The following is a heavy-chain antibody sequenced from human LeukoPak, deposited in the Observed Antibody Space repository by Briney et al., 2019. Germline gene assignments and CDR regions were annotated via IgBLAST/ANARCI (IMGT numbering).Heavy chain of an antibody. CDR2: ITGSSSTI. D-gene: IGHD2-2*01. Sequence: GGSLRLSCAASGFTFSSFSMNWVRQAPGKGLEWVSFITGSSSTIYYADSVKGRFTIPRDNAKNSLYLQMNSLRAEDTAVYYCASCSSTNCYWGQGTLVTVSS. CDR1: GFTFSSFS. CDR3: ASCSSTNCY. J-gene: IGHJ4*02. V-gene: IGHV3-48*01.